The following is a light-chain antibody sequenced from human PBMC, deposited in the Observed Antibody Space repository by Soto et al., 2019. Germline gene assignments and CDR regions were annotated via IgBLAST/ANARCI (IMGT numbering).Light chain of an antibody. V-gene: IGLV2-8*01. CDR1: SSDVVGYNY. J-gene: IGLJ1*01. CDR3: SSYAGSNEYV. CDR2: EVS. Sequence: QSALTQPPSASGSPGQSVTISCTGTSSDVVGYNYVSWYQQHPGKAPKLMIYEVSKRPSGVPARFSGSKSGNTASLTVSGLQAEDEADYYCSSYAGSNEYVFGTGTKLTVL.